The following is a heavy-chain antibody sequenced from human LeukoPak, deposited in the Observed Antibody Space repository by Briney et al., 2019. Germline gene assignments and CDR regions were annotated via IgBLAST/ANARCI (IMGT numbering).Heavy chain of an antibody. CDR2: IYYSGST. Sequence: PSETLSLTCTVSGGSISSSSYYWGWIRQPPGKGLEWIGSIYYSGSTYYNPSLKSRVTISVDTSKNQFSLKLSSVTAADTAVYYCARDGAAAAPGWFDPWGQGTLVTVSS. CDR1: GGSISSSSYY. V-gene: IGHV4-39*07. CDR3: ARDGAAAAPGWFDP. J-gene: IGHJ5*02. D-gene: IGHD6-13*01.